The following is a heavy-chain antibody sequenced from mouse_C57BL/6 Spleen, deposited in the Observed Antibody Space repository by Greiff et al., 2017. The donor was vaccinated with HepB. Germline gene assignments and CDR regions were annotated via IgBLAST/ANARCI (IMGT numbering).Heavy chain of an antibody. J-gene: IGHJ2*01. D-gene: IGHD1-1*01. Sequence: VQLQQPGAELVKPGASVKLSCKASGYTFTSYWMHWVKQRPGQGLEWIGMIHPNSGSTNYNEEFKSKATLTVDKSSSTAYMQLSSLTSEDSAVYYCASGGLTTVVATRHDYWGQGTTLTVSS. V-gene: IGHV1-64*01. CDR2: IHPNSGST. CDR3: ASGGLTTVVATRHDY. CDR1: GYTFTSYW.